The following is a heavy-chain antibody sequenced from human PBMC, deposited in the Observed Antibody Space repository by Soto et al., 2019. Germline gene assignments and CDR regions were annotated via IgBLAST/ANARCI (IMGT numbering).Heavy chain of an antibody. CDR1: GGSISSYY. Sequence: SETLSLTCTVSGGSISSYYWSWIRQPPGKGLEWIGYIYYSGGTNYNPSLKSRVTISVDTPKNQFSLKLTSVTAADTAIYYCARDYQCYFESNTYHAPQNWFDPWGQGTLVTVSS. V-gene: IGHV4-59*12. D-gene: IGHD3-22*01. CDR2: IYYSGGT. J-gene: IGHJ5*02. CDR3: ARDYQCYFESNTYHAPQNWFDP.